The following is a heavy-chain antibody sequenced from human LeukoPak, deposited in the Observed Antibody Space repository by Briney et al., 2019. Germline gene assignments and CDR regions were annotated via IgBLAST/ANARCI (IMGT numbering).Heavy chain of an antibody. D-gene: IGHD2/OR15-2a*01. J-gene: IGHJ2*01. CDR2: INHSGST. CDR1: GGSFSGYY. Sequence: SETLSLTCAVYGGSFSGYYWSWIRQPPGKGLEWIGEINHSGSTNYNPSLKSRVTISVDTSKNQFSLKLSSVTAADTAVYYCARDNSTVNFYWYFDLWGRGTLVTVSS. CDR3: ARDNSTVNFYWYFDL. V-gene: IGHV4-34*01.